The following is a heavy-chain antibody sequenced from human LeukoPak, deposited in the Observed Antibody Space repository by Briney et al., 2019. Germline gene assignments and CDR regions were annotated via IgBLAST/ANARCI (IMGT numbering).Heavy chain of an antibody. V-gene: IGHV3-48*04. J-gene: IGHJ4*02. Sequence: GGSLRLSCAASGFTFSSYSMNWVRQAPGKGLEWVSYISSSGSTIYYADSVKGRFTISRDNAKNSLYLQMNSLRAEDTAVYYCAREITMVRGVTKLDYWGQGTLVTVSS. CDR2: ISSSGSTI. CDR1: GFTFSSYS. CDR3: AREITMVRGVTKLDY. D-gene: IGHD3-10*01.